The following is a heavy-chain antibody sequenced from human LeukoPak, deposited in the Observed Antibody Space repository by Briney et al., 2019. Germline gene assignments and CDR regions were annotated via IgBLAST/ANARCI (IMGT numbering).Heavy chain of an antibody. CDR2: IGTAGDI. CDR3: ARGRPGASHSNENWFDP. D-gene: IGHD6-6*01. J-gene: IGHJ5*02. CDR1: GFTFSSYD. Sequence: GGSLILSCAASGFTFSSYDMHWVRQATGKGLEWVSAIGTAGDIYYPGSVKGRFTISRENAKNSLYLQMNSLRAGDTAVYYCARGRPGASHSNENWFDPWGQGTLVTVSS. V-gene: IGHV3-13*01.